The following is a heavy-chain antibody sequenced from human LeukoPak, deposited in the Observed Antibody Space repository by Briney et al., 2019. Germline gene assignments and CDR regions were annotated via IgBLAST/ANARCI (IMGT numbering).Heavy chain of an antibody. Sequence: PSETLSLTCTVSGGSISSYYWSWIRQPPGKGLEWIGYIYYSGSTNYNPSLKSRVTISVDTSKSQFSLKLSSVTAADTAVYYCARKNGDSDIDYWGQGTLVTVSS. CDR1: GGSISSYY. CDR3: ARKNGDSDIDY. CDR2: IYYSGST. J-gene: IGHJ4*02. V-gene: IGHV4-59*08. D-gene: IGHD4-17*01.